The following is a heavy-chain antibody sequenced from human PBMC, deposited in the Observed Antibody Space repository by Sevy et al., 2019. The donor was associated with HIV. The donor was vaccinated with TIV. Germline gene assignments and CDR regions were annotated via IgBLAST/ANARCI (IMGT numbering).Heavy chain of an antibody. J-gene: IGHJ6*02. CDR1: GFTFSSYG. Sequence: GGSLRLSCAASGFTFSSYGMHWVRQAPGKGLEWVAVISYDGSNKYYADSVKGRFTISIDNSKNTLYLQMNSLRAEDTAVYYCAKDGDEYSSSSYYYYGMDVWGQGTTVTVSS. CDR3: AKDGDEYSSSSYYYYGMDV. D-gene: IGHD6-13*01. CDR2: ISYDGSNK. V-gene: IGHV3-30*18.